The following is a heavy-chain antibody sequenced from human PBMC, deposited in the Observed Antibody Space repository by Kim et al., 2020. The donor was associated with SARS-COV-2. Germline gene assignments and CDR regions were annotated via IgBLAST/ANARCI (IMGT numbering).Heavy chain of an antibody. V-gene: IGHV3-23*01. CDR3: SKDMYYGIAWLSYFDY. Sequence: GGSLRLSCAASGFTFSSYAMSWVRQAPGKGLEWVSAISGSGGSTYYADSVKGRFTISRDNSKNTLYLQMNSLRAEDTAVYYCSKDMYYGIAWLSYFDYWGQGTLVTVSS. CDR2: ISGSGGST. D-gene: IGHD3-3*01. J-gene: IGHJ4*02. CDR1: GFTFSSYA.